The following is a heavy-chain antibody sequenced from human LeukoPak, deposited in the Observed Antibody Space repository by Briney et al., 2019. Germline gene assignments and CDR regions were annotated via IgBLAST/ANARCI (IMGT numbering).Heavy chain of an antibody. CDR3: ARDLVFAVTKATDY. Sequence: ASVKVSCKASGYTFTGYYMHWVRQAPGHGLEWMGRINPNSGGTNYAQKFQGRVTMTRDTSISTAYMELSRLRSDDTAVYYCARDLVFAVTKATDYWGQGTLVTVSS. V-gene: IGHV1-2*06. D-gene: IGHD4-17*01. CDR2: INPNSGGT. J-gene: IGHJ4*02. CDR1: GYTFTGYY.